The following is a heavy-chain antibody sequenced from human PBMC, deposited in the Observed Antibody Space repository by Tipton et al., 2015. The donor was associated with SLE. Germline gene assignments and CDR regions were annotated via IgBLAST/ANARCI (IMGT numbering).Heavy chain of an antibody. Sequence: SLRLSCAASGLTVSRSYMSWVRQAPGRGLECVSVIYSGGSTYYADSVKGRFTVSRGTSKNTLYLQMSSLRPEDTAVYYCAKNAEKHCGGDCSPFDYWGQGTLVTVSS. V-gene: IGHV3-53*05. CDR2: IYSGGST. CDR1: GLTVSRSY. J-gene: IGHJ4*02. CDR3: AKNAEKHCGGDCSPFDY. D-gene: IGHD2-21*01.